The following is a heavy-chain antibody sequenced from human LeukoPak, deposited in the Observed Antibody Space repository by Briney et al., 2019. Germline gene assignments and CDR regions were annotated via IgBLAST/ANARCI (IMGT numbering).Heavy chain of an antibody. CDR2: IYYSGST. CDR3: ARRNPYAWNSASTYYYYYMDV. D-gene: IGHD1/OR15-1a*01. V-gene: IGHV4-59*12. J-gene: IGHJ6*03. Sequence: SETLSLTCTVSGGSISSYYWSWIRQPPGKGLEWIGYIYYSGSTNYNPSLKSRVTISVDTSKNQFSLKLNSVTAADTAVYYCARRNPYAWNSASTYYYYYMDVWGKGTTVTISS. CDR1: GGSISSYY.